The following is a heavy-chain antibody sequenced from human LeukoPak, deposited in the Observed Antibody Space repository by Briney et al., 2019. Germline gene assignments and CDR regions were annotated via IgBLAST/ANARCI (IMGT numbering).Heavy chain of an antibody. V-gene: IGHV4-38-2*02. CDR2: IYHSGST. CDR1: TYSISSAYY. J-gene: IGHJ4*02. CDR3: VRRRYTYGYYFDY. D-gene: IGHD5-18*01. Sequence: SETLSLTCSVSTYSISSAYYWGWIRQPPGKGLQWIGSIYHSGSTSYNPSLKSRVTISVDTSKNQFSLKLSSVTAADTAFYYCVRRRYTYGYYFDYWGQGTLVIVSS.